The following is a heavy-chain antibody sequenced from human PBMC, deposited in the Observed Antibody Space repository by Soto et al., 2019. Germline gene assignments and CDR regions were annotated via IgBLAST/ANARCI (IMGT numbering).Heavy chain of an antibody. CDR3: ARLGLPRYYFDSSGYLYYGMDV. V-gene: IGHV4-39*01. Sequence: SEALSVPYTVSGGFLSRSSYYVGRILQAPGKGLEWIGSIYYSGSTYYNPSLKSRVTISVDTSKTQFTLKLSSVTAADTGVYYCARLGLPRYYFDSSGYLYYGMDVWGQGTTVTVS. J-gene: IGHJ6*02. CDR2: IYYSGST. CDR1: GGFLSRSSYY. D-gene: IGHD3-22*01.